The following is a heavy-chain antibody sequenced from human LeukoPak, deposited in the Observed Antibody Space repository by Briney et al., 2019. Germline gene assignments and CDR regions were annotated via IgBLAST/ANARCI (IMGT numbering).Heavy chain of an antibody. V-gene: IGHV1-46*01. CDR2: INPSGGST. Sequence: ASVKVSCKASGYAFTSCYMHWVRQAPGQGLEWMGIINPSGGSTSYAQKFQGRVTMTRDMSTSTVYMELSSLRSEDTAVYYCARDVGYSSSWSYFDYWGQGTLVTLSS. CDR3: ARDVGYSSSWSYFDY. J-gene: IGHJ4*02. CDR1: GYAFTSCY. D-gene: IGHD6-13*01.